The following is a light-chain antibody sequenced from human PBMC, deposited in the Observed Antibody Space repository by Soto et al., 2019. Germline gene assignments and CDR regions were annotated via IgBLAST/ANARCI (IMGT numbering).Light chain of an antibody. CDR1: QSVSSN. V-gene: IGKV3-20*01. Sequence: EIVRAQSPATLSVSPGERATLSCRASQSVSSNLAWYQQKPGQAPRLPIYGASTRATGIPDRFSGSGSGTDFTLTISRLEPEDFAVYYCQQYGSSGTFGQGTKVDIK. CDR2: GAS. J-gene: IGKJ1*01. CDR3: QQYGSSGT.